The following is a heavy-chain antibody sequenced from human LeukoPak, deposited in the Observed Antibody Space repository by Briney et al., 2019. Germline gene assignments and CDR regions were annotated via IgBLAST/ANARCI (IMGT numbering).Heavy chain of an antibody. Sequence: GGSLRLSCAASGFTFSDYSMNWVRQAPGKGLEWLSSISYSSSYIYYADSVKGRLTISRDKLKNALYLQMNSLRAEDTAVYYCVTTDYDILTGYSPHWGQGTLVTVS. V-gene: IGHV3-21*04. J-gene: IGHJ4*02. D-gene: IGHD3-9*01. CDR2: ISYSSSYI. CDR3: VTTDYDILTGYSPH. CDR1: GFTFSDYS.